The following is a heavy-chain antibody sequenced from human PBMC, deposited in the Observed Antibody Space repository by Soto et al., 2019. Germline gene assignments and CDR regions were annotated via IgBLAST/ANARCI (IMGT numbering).Heavy chain of an antibody. CDR3: ARGQELYDFWSGYYAQTGMDV. D-gene: IGHD3-3*01. V-gene: IGHV1-8*01. CDR1: VYTFTSYD. Sequence: XSVKVSCKASVYTFTSYDINWVRQATGQGLEWMGWMNPNSGNTGYAQKFQGRVTMTRNTSISTAYMELSSLRSEDTAVYYCARGQELYDFWSGYYAQTGMDVWGQGTTVTVSS. J-gene: IGHJ6*02. CDR2: MNPNSGNT.